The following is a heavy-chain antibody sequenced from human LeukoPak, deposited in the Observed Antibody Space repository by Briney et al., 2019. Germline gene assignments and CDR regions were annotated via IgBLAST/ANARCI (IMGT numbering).Heavy chain of an antibody. Sequence: GGSLRLSCAASGFTFSSYSMNWVRQAPGKGLEWVSSISSSSSYIYYADSVKGRFTISRDNARNSLYLQMNSLRAEDTAVYYCARDLEQQLVHYYYYYMDVWGKGTTVTVSS. J-gene: IGHJ6*03. CDR2: ISSSSSYI. D-gene: IGHD6-13*01. V-gene: IGHV3-21*01. CDR1: GFTFSSYS. CDR3: ARDLEQQLVHYYYYYMDV.